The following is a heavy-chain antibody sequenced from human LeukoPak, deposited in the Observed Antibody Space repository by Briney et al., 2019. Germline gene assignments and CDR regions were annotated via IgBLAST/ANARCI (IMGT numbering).Heavy chain of an antibody. J-gene: IGHJ4*02. CDR3: ARVGEYDSFDY. D-gene: IGHD2/OR15-2a*01. CDR1: GFTFSSYW. V-gene: IGHV3-74*01. Sequence: GGSLRLSCAASGFTFSSYWMSWVRQAPGKGLVWVSRISSDGSNTNYADSVKGRFTISRDNAKNTLYLQMDSLRAEDTAVYYCARVGEYDSFDYWGQGTLVTVSS. CDR2: ISSDGSNT.